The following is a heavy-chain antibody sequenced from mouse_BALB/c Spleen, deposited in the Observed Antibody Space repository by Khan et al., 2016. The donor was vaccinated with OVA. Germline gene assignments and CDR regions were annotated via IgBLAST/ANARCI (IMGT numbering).Heavy chain of an antibody. D-gene: IGHD2-14*01. V-gene: IGHV1-4*01. CDR3: VGDEAYHRKDGWVAY. J-gene: IGHJ3*01. CDR2: INPSNGYT. Sequence: QVQLQQSGAELARPGASVKMSCKASGYTFTSYTIHWIKQRPGQGLEWIGYINPSNGYTNYNQKFKDKATLTTDKSSTTAYLQLSSLTSDDSAVYNGVGDEAYHRKDGWVAYWGQGTLVTVAA. CDR1: GYTFTSYT.